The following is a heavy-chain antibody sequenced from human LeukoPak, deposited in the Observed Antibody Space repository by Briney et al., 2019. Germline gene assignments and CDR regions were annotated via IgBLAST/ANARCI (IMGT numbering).Heavy chain of an antibody. V-gene: IGHV1-24*01. Sequence: ASVKVSCKVSGYTLTELSMHWVRQAPGKGLEWMGGFDPEDGETIYAQKFQGRVIMTEDTSTHTAYMELSSLRSEDTAVYYCATDSTEWELWGRGTLVTVSS. D-gene: IGHD1-26*01. CDR2: FDPEDGET. CDR1: GYTLTELS. J-gene: IGHJ4*02. CDR3: ATDSTEWEL.